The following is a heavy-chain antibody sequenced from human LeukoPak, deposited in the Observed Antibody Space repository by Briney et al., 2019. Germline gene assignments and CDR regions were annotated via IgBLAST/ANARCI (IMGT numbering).Heavy chain of an antibody. J-gene: IGHJ3*01. CDR1: GGSISSYY. CDR2: IYYSGST. D-gene: IGHD5-12*01. CDR3: ARDPASFLSGYRQSL. V-gene: IGHV4-59*12. Sequence: SETLSLTCTVSGGSISSYYWSWIRQPPGKGLEWIGYIYYSGSTNYNPSLKSRVIISLDRSKNQVSLSLSSVTAADTAVYYCARDPASFLSGYRQSLWGQGTMVTVSS.